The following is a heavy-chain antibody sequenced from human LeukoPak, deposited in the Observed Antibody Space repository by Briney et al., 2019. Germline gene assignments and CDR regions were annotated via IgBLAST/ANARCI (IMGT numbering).Heavy chain of an antibody. Sequence: PGGSLRLSCEASGFTFSSYSMNWVRQAPGKGLEWISYITGTSDPIYYADSVKGRFTISRDNAQNSLYLRMNSLRVEDTAVYYCARSFVLGFDYWGQGTLVTVSS. CDR3: ARSFVLGFDY. CDR1: GFTFSSYS. V-gene: IGHV3-48*01. J-gene: IGHJ4*02. CDR2: ITGTSDPI.